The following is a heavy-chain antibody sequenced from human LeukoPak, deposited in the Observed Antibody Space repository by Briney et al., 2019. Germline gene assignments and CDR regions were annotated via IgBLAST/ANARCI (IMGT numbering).Heavy chain of an antibody. J-gene: IGHJ5*02. CDR2: IYYSGST. D-gene: IGHD3-3*01. V-gene: IGHV4-39*01. Sequence: SETLSLTCTVSGGSISSSSYYWGWIRQPPGKGLEWIGSIYYSGSTYYNPSLKSRVTISVDTSKNQFSLKLSSVTAADTAVYYCARGQSVFGVVIAPYNWFDPWGQGTLVTVSS. CDR3: ARGQSVFGVVIAPYNWFDP. CDR1: GGSISSSSYY.